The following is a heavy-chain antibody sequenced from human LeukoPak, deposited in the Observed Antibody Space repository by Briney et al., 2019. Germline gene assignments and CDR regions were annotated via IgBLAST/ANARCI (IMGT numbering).Heavy chain of an antibody. V-gene: IGHV1-46*01. D-gene: IGHD3-22*01. Sequence: GASVKVSCKASGYTFTGYYMHWVRQAPGQGLEWMGIINPSGGSTSYAQKFQGRVTMTRDTSTSTVYMELSSLRSEDTAVYYCARAVYDSSGYYYVWPGFDYWGQGTLVTVSS. CDR3: ARAVYDSSGYYYVWPGFDY. J-gene: IGHJ4*02. CDR1: GYTFTGYY. CDR2: INPSGGST.